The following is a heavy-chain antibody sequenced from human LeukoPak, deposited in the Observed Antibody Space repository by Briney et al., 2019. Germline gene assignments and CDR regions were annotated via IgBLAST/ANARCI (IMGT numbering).Heavy chain of an antibody. V-gene: IGHV4-59*02. CDR3: VRDWEGFNFDI. Sequence: SETLSLTCILSGGSVSSYHWSWVRQPPGEGLEWIAYVHNSGSTNYNPSLKNRVIISVDRSKNQFSLKMNSVTAADTAVYYCVRDWEGFNFDIWGQGTMVTVSS. J-gene: IGHJ3*02. D-gene: IGHD1-26*01. CDR1: GGSVSSYH. CDR2: VHNSGST.